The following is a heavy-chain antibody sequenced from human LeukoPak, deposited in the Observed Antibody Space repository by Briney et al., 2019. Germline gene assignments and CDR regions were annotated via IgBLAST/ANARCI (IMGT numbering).Heavy chain of an antibody. D-gene: IGHD3-22*01. CDR3: ARDTRYYYDSSGYYAQERKYYFDY. CDR1: GYTFTGYY. Sequence: ASVKVSCKASGYTFTGYYMHWVRQAPGQGLEWMGWINPNSGGTNYAQKFQGRVTMTRDTSISTAYMELSRLRSDDTAVYYCARDTRYYYDSSGYYAQERKYYFDYWGQGTLVTVSS. J-gene: IGHJ4*02. CDR2: INPNSGGT. V-gene: IGHV1-2*02.